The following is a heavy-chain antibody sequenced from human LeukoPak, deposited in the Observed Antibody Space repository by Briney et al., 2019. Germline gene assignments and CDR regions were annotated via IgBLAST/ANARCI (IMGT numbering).Heavy chain of an antibody. CDR1: GFTFSRYS. Sequence: GGSLRLSCAASGFTFSRYSMNWVRQAPGKGLEWVSSISSSGSYIYYADSVKGRFTISRDNSKNTLFLQMNSLRAEDSAVYYCARVPEDDYGYYAVDYWGQGTLVTVSS. D-gene: IGHD4-17*01. V-gene: IGHV3-21*01. CDR3: ARVPEDDYGYYAVDY. J-gene: IGHJ4*02. CDR2: ISSSGSYI.